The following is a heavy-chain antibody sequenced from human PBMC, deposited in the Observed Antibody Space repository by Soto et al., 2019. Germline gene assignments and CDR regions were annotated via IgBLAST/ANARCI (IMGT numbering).Heavy chain of an antibody. CDR3: ARRSSGWYFDY. J-gene: IGHJ4*02. D-gene: IGHD6-19*01. CDR2: ICGSGGST. CDR1: GFTFSIYA. V-gene: IGHV3-23*01. Sequence: GGSLRLSCAASGFTFSIYAMSWVRQAPGKGLEWVSVICGSGGSTYYADSVKGRFTISRDNSKNTLYLQMNSLRAEDTAVYYCARRSSGWYFDYWGQGTLVTVSS.